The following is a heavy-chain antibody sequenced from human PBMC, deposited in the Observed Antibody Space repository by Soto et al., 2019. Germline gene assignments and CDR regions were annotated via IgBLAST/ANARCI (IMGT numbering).Heavy chain of an antibody. Sequence: PSETLSLTCTVSGGSMNDYYWSWIRQPAGKGLEWIGRIFTSGNTNYNPSLRSRLTMSADTSTNQVSLRLTSVTAADTAVYYCASGRLVSRYYGLDVWGQGTTVTVSS. CDR1: GGSMNDYY. J-gene: IGHJ6*02. CDR3: ASGRLVSRYYGLDV. CDR2: IFTSGNT. D-gene: IGHD6-6*01. V-gene: IGHV4-4*07.